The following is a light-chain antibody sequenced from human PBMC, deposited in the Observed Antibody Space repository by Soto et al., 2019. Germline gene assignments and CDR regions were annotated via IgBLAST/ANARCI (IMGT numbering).Light chain of an antibody. CDR1: QSVSSSY. CDR2: GAS. Sequence: EIVLTQSPGTLSLSPGERATLSCWASQSVSSSYLAWYQQKPGQAPRLLIHGASVRATGIPDRFSGSGSGTDFTLTISRLEPEDFAVFYCQQYDSSPGTFGQGTKVDVK. CDR3: QQYDSSPGT. V-gene: IGKV3-20*01. J-gene: IGKJ1*01.